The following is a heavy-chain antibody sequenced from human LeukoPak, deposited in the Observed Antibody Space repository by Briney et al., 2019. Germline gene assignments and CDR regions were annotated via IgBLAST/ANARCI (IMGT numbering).Heavy chain of an antibody. CDR1: GFTFGKYW. J-gene: IGHJ4*02. D-gene: IGHD3-3*01. CDR3: ARDQYDTGSGRENFDS. V-gene: IGHV3-7*03. CDR2: IKLDGSEK. Sequence: GGSLRLSCVASGFTFGKYWMSWVRQAPGKGLEWVANIKLDGSEKNYVDSVKGRFTISRDNTKNSLYLQMNSLRVEDTAVFYCARDQYDTGSGRENFDSWGQGTLVIASS.